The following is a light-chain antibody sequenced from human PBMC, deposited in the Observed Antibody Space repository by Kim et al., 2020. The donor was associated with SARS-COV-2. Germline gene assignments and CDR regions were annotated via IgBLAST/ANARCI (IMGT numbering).Light chain of an antibody. Sequence: SSELTQDPAVSVALGQTVRITCQGDSLRNYYATWYKQKPGQAPVVVMYGKNKRPSGIPDRFSGSRLGNRASLIITGAQAEDEADYYCHSRDSSGNEVLFG. J-gene: IGLJ2*01. CDR2: GKN. CDR1: SLRNYY. V-gene: IGLV3-19*01. CDR3: HSRDSSGNEVL.